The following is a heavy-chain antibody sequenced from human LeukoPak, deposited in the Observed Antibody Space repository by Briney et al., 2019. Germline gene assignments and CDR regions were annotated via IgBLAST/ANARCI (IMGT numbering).Heavy chain of an antibody. CDR1: AFTFARHW. V-gene: IGHV3-7*01. CDR2: IRQDGTTK. J-gene: IGHJ5*02. CDR3: ARLSGETTIYDR. Sequence: GGSLRLSCVASAFTFARHWMSWVRQAPGQPLEWVATIRQDGTTKYYLDSVKGRFIISRDNARSSLSLQMDSLRVDDTAVYYCARLSGETTIYDRWGQGTLVTVS. D-gene: IGHD5-12*01.